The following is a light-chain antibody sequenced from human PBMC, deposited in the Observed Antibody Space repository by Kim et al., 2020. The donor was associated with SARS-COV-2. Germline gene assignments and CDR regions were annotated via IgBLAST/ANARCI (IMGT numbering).Light chain of an antibody. CDR1: QGISRS. J-gene: IGKJ4*01. CDR3: KQAKSFPLT. V-gene: IGKV1-12*01. CDR2: AAS. Sequence: DIQMTQSPSSVSASVGDIVTITCRASQGISRSLAWYQQKPGKTPNLLIYAASSLQSGVPSRFSGSGSGTDFTLTITSLQPEDFATYYCKQAKSFPLTIGGGTKVDIK.